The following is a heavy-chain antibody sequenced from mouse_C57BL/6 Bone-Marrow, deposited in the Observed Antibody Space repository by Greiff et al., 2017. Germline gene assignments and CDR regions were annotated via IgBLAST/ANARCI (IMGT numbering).Heavy chain of an antibody. CDR2: IYPRSGNT. CDR3: ARWGGYYRGYAMDY. D-gene: IGHD2-12*01. J-gene: IGHJ4*01. CDR1: GYTFTSYG. V-gene: IGHV1-81*01. Sequence: QVQLKESGAELARPGASVKLSCKASGYTFTSYGISWVKQRTGQGLEWIGEIYPRSGNTYYNEKFKGKATLTAAKSSSTAYMELRSLTSEDSAVYFCARWGGYYRGYAMDYWGQGTSVTVSS.